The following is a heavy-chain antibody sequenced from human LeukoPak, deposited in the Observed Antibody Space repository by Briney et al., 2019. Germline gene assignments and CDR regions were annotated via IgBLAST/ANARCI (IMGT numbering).Heavy chain of an antibody. CDR3: ARDSGLSGYNNWFDP. V-gene: IGHV1-3*01. Sequence: ASVKVSCKASGYTFTSYAMHWVRQAPGQRLEWMGWINAGNGNTKYSQKFQGRVTITRDTSASTAYMELSSLRSEDTAVYYCARDSGLSGYNNWFDPWGQGTLVTVSS. D-gene: IGHD3-22*01. CDR2: INAGNGNT. J-gene: IGHJ5*02. CDR1: GYTFTSYA.